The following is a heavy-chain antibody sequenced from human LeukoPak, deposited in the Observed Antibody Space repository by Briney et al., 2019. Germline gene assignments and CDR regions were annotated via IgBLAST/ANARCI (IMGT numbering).Heavy chain of an antibody. V-gene: IGHV1-18*01. CDR3: ARDPNMVRGVPNWFDP. CDR2: ISAYNGNT. Sequence: ASVKVSCKASGYTFTSYGISWVRQAPGRGREWMGWISAYNGNTNYAQKLQGRVTMTTDTSTSTAYMELRSLRSDDTAVYYCARDPNMVRGVPNWFDPWGQGTLVTVSS. D-gene: IGHD3-10*01. J-gene: IGHJ5*02. CDR1: GYTFTSYG.